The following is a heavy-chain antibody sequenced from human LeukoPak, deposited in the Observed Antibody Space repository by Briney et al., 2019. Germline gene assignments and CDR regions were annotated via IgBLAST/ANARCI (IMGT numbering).Heavy chain of an antibody. CDR3: ARRHSSGLPAANWFDP. J-gene: IGHJ5*02. V-gene: IGHV4-34*01. Sequence: PSETLSLTCAVYGGSFSGYYWSWIRQPPGKGLEWIGEINHSGSTNYNPSLKSRVTISVDTSKNQFSLKLSSVTAADTAVYYCARRHSSGLPAANWFDPWGQGTLVTVSS. CDR1: GGSFSGYY. CDR2: INHSGST. D-gene: IGHD6-19*01.